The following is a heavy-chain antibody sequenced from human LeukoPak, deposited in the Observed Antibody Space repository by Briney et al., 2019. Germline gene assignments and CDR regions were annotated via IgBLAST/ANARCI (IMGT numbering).Heavy chain of an antibody. CDR2: INPSGGSA. Sequence: ASVKVSCKASGYTFTGYYIHWVRQAPGQGLEWMGIINPSGGSASSAQKFQGRVTMTGDTSTSTVYMELSSLTSEDTAVCYCARRDCSSSTVCGWLDPWGQGTLVTVSS. V-gene: IGHV1-46*01. CDR3: ARRDCSSSTVCGWLDP. CDR1: GYTFTGYY. J-gene: IGHJ5*02. D-gene: IGHD2-2*01.